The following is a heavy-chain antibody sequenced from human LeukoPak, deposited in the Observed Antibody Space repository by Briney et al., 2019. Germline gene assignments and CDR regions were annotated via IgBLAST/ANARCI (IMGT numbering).Heavy chain of an antibody. CDR1: GGSIRGYY. CDR2: IYYSGST. V-gene: IGHV4-59*12. D-gene: IGHD2-2*03. Sequence: SETLSLTCNVSGGSIRGYYWSWIRQPPGKGLEWIGYIYYSGSTNYNPSLKSRVTISVDTSKNQFSLKLSSVTAADTAVYYCARLLRVGYCSTTSCNWFDPWGQGTLVTVSS. CDR3: ARLLRVGYCSTTSCNWFDP. J-gene: IGHJ5*02.